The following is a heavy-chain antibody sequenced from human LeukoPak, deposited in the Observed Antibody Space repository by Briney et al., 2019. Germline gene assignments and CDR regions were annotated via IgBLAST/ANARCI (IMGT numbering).Heavy chain of an antibody. CDR2: IRYDGSNK. J-gene: IGHJ4*02. CDR3: AKDQYSSSWYFPFDY. CDR1: GFTFSIYG. D-gene: IGHD6-13*01. Sequence: GGSLRLSCAASGFTFSIYGMHWVRQAPGKGLEWVAFIRYDGSNKYYADSVKGRFTISRDNSKNTLYLQMNSLRAEDTAVYYCAKDQYSSSWYFPFDYWGQGTLVTVSS. V-gene: IGHV3-30*02.